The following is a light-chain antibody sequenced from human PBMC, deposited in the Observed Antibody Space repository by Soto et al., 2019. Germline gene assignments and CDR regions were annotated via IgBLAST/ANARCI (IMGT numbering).Light chain of an antibody. Sequence: EIVMTQSPATLSVCPGERVTLSCRASQSVTRNLAWYQHTPGQSPRLLISAASSGATGLPSRFSGSGSGTDFTLTISSLQSEDAAVYYCQQYHHWPVTFGGGTKVEIK. CDR3: QQYHHWPVT. J-gene: IGKJ4*01. CDR1: QSVTRN. V-gene: IGKV3-15*01. CDR2: AAS.